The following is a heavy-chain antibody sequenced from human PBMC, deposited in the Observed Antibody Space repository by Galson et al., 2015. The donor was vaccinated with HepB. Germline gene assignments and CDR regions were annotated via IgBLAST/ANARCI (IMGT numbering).Heavy chain of an antibody. CDR3: AKETPSRDFWSGYIRDYYYYGMDV. J-gene: IGHJ6*02. CDR2: ISYDGSNK. V-gene: IGHV3-30*18. D-gene: IGHD3-3*01. CDR1: GFTFSSYG. Sequence: SLRLSCAASGFTFSSYGMHWVRQAPGKGLEWVAVISYDGSNKYYADSVKGRFTISRDNSKNTLYLQMNSLRAEDTAVYYCAKETPSRDFWSGYIRDYYYYGMDVWGQGTTVTVSS.